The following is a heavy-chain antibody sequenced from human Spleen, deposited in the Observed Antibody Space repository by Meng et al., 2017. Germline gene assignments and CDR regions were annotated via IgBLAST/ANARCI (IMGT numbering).Heavy chain of an antibody. CDR3: ARGFGALPTVTRLGIYYFDY. Sequence: SETLSLTCVVDGVSFTNYYWTWVRQPPGKGLEWIGEIHHTGRITYNPSLKSRVSISIDRSNYQFSLRLTSINAADTAVYYCARGFGALPTVTRLGIYYFDYWGQGTLVTVSS. CDR1: GVSFTNYY. J-gene: IGHJ4*02. CDR2: IHHTGRI. D-gene: IGHD4-17*01. V-gene: IGHV4-34*01.